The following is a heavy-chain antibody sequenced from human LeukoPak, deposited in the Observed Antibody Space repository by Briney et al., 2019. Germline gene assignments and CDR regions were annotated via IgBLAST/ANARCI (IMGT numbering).Heavy chain of an antibody. CDR3: ARNIWFGELLG. CDR1: GFTFSSYW. J-gene: IGHJ4*02. V-gene: IGHV3-74*01. CDR2: INSDGSST. Sequence: GGSLRLSCAASGFTFSSYWMSWVRQAPGKGLVWVSRINSDGSSTSYADSVKGRFTISRDNAKNTLYLQMSSLRAEDTAVYYCARNIWFGELLGWGQGTLVTVSS. D-gene: IGHD3-10*01.